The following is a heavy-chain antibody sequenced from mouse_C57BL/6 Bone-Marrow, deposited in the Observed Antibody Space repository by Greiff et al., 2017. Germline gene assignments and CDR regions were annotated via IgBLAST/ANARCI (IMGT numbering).Heavy chain of an antibody. Sequence: VQLQQSGAELARPGASVKLSCTASGYTFTSYGISWVKQRTGQGLEWIGEIYPRSGNTYYNEKFKGKATLTADKSSSTAYMELRSLTSEDSAVYFCASGIYYGNSYWYFDVWGTGTTVTVSS. J-gene: IGHJ1*03. CDR3: ASGIYYGNSYWYFDV. CDR2: IYPRSGNT. CDR1: GYTFTSYG. D-gene: IGHD2-1*01. V-gene: IGHV1-81*01.